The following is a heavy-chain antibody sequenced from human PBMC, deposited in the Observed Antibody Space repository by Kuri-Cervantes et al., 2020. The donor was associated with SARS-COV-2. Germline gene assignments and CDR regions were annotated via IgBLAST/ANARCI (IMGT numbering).Heavy chain of an antibody. D-gene: IGHD3-16*01. J-gene: IGHJ4*02. CDR2: IYTGDKT. CDR3: ARDLGGVSGPFDY. V-gene: IGHV3-53*01. Sequence: GESLKISCAASGFTVSGNYMSWVRQAPEKGLEWLSVIYTGDKTYYADTVKGRCTISRDNSKSTVYLQMNSLRAEDTAVYYCARDLGGVSGPFDYWGQGTLVTVSS. CDR1: GFTVSGNY.